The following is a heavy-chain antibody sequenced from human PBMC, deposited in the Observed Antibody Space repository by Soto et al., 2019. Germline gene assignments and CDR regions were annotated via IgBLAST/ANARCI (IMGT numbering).Heavy chain of an antibody. CDR3: ARLLRGQQQLVPYNWFDP. CDR1: GGSISSSSYY. D-gene: IGHD6-13*01. V-gene: IGHV4-39*01. J-gene: IGHJ5*02. CDR2: IYYSGST. Sequence: QLQLQESGPGLVKASETLSLTCTVSGGSISSSSYYWGWIRQPPGKGLEWIGSIYYSGSTYYNPSLKSRVTISVDTSKNQFSLNLSSVTAADTAVYYCARLLRGQQQLVPYNWFDPWGQGTLVTVSS.